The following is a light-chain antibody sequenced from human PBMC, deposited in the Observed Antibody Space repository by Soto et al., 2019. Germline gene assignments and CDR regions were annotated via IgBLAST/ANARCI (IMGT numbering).Light chain of an antibody. CDR3: SSYTSSSFVV. V-gene: IGLV2-18*02. CDR1: SSDVGSYNR. J-gene: IGLJ2*01. CDR2: EVS. Sequence: QSVLTQPPSVSGSPGQSVTISCTGTSSDVGSYNRVSWYQQLPGTAPKLMIYEVSNRPSGVPDRFSGSKSGNTASLTISGLQAEDEADYYCSSYTSSSFVVFGGGTKLTVL.